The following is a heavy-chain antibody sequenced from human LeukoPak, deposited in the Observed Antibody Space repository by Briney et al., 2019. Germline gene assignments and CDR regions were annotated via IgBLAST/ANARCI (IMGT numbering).Heavy chain of an antibody. CDR3: ARSDYYDSSGYYDY. CDR2: INHSGST. J-gene: IGHJ4*02. CDR1: GGSFSGYY. V-gene: IGHV4-34*01. Sequence: SETLSLTCAVYGGSFSGYYWSWIRQPPGKGLEWIGEINHSGSTNYNPSLKSRVTISVDTSKNQFSLKLSSVTAADTAVYYCARSDYYDSSGYYDYWGQGTLVTVSS. D-gene: IGHD3-22*01.